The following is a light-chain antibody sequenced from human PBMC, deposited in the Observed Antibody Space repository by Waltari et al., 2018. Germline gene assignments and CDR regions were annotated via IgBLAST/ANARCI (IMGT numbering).Light chain of an antibody. J-gene: IGLJ2*01. CDR2: NNN. CDR1: PPHAASNA. CDR3: AAWDDSLSGFVV. Sequence: QSVLTQPPSQSGTPGQPVPLSCSGSPPHAASNAVNWYQQLPGTAPKLLMYNNNQRPSGVPDRFSGSKSGTSASLAISGLQSEDEADYYCAAWDDSLSGFVVFGGGTKLTVL. V-gene: IGLV1-44*01.